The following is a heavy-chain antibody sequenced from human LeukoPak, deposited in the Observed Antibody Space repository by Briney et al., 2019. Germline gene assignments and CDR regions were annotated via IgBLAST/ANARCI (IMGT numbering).Heavy chain of an antibody. D-gene: IGHD2-2*01. V-gene: IGHV4-34*01. CDR1: GGSFSGYY. J-gene: IGHJ4*02. CDR3: ARGRRAMNY. Sequence: SETLSLTCAVYGGSFSGYYWSWIRQPPGKGLEWIGEINHSGSTNYNPSLKSRVTISVDTSKNQLSLKLSSVTAADTAVYCCARGRRAMNYWGQGTLVTVSS. CDR2: INHSGST.